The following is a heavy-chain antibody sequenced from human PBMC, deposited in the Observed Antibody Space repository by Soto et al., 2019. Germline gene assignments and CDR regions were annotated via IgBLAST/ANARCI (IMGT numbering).Heavy chain of an antibody. D-gene: IGHD5-12*01. CDR1: GGSISSYY. J-gene: IGHJ4*02. CDR2: IYYSGST. Sequence: SETLSLTCTVSGGSISSYYWSWIRQPPGKGLEWIGYIYYSGSTNYNPSLKSRVTISVDTSKNQFSLKLSSVTAADTAVYYCARADVVATIAFDYWGQGTLVTVSS. CDR3: ARADVVATIAFDY. V-gene: IGHV4-59*01.